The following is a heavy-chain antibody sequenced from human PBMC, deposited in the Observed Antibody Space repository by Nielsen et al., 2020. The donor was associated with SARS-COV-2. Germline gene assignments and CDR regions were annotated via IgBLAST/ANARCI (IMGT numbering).Heavy chain of an antibody. Sequence: ASVKVSCKASGYTFTSYGVSWLRQAPGQGLEWMGWISGFSGNTNYAQKLQGRVTMTRDTSTSTVYMELRSLRSDDTAVYYCAREVGWLQFGWFDPWGQGTLVTVSS. CDR1: GYTFTSYG. CDR2: ISGFSGNT. D-gene: IGHD5-24*01. CDR3: AREVGWLQFGWFDP. J-gene: IGHJ5*02. V-gene: IGHV1-18*01.